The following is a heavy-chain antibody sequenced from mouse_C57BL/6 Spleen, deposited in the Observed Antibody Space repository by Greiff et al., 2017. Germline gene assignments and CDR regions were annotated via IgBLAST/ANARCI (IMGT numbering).Heavy chain of an antibody. CDR3: ARTQYYAMDY. V-gene: IGHV1-26*01. J-gene: IGHJ4*01. CDR2: INPNNGGT. CDR1: GYTFTDYY. Sequence: EVQLQQSGPELVKPGASVKISCKASGYTFTDYYMNWVKQSHGKSLEWIGDINPNNGGTSYNQKFKGKATLTEDKSSSTAYMELRSLTSEDSAVYYCARTQYYAMDYWGQGTSVTVSS.